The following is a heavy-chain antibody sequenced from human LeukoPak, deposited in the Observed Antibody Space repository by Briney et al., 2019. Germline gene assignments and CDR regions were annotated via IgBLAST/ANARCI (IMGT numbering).Heavy chain of an antibody. CDR3: ARGRDIAVAAPTPDFDY. D-gene: IGHD6-19*01. Sequence: KPSETLSLTCAVYGGSFSGYYWSWIRQPPGKGLEWIGEINHSGSTNYNPSLKSRVTISVDTSKNQFSLKLSSVTAADTAVYYCARGRDIAVAAPTPDFDYWGQGTLVTVSS. CDR2: INHSGST. J-gene: IGHJ4*02. V-gene: IGHV4-34*01. CDR1: GGSFSGYY.